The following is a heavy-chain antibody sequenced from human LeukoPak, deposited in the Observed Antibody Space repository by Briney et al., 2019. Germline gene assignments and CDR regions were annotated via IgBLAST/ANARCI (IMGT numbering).Heavy chain of an antibody. V-gene: IGHV4-34*01. CDR3: ARGAHARPVDY. J-gene: IGHJ4*02. CDR2: INPSGTT. CDR1: GGSFSGYY. Sequence: SETLSLTCAVYGGSFSGYYWSWIRQPPGKGLEWIGEINPSGTTNYTPSLKSRVTISVDTSKNQFSLKLSSVTAADTAVYYCARGAHARPVDYWGQGTLVTVSS. D-gene: IGHD6-6*01.